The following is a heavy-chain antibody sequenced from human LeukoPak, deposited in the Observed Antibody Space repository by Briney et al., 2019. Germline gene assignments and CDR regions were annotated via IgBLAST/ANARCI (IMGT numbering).Heavy chain of an antibody. V-gene: IGHV3-30*02. Sequence: PGGSLRLSCAASGFTFSSYGMHWVRQAPGKGLEWVAFIRYDGSNKYYADSVKGRFTISRDNAKNTLYLQMNSLRAEDTAVYYCARDGYNYYDDAFDIWGQGTMVTVSS. CDR1: GFTFSSYG. CDR3: ARDGYNYYDDAFDI. D-gene: IGHD5-24*01. CDR2: IRYDGSNK. J-gene: IGHJ3*02.